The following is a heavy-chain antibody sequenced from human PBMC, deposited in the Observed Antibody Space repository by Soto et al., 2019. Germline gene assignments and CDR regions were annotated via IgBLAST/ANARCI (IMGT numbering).Heavy chain of an antibody. CDR1: GGTFSSST. V-gene: IGHV1-69*08. CDR3: AREVDQLAY. J-gene: IGHJ4*02. CDR2: IILSVDIA. D-gene: IGHD2-15*01. Sequence: QVQLVQSGPEVKKPGSSVKVSCKASGGTFSSSTITWVRQAPGQGLEWMGRIILSVDIANYAQKFQGRVTITADKSTSTVYMELSSLRSEDTAVYYCAREVDQLAYWGQGTLVTVSS.